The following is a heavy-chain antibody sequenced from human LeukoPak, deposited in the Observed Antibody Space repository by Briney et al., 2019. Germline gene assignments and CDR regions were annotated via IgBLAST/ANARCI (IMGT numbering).Heavy chain of an antibody. CDR1: GGSISSGGYY. Sequence: SQTLSLTCTVSGGSISSGGYYWSWIRQHPGKGLEWIGYIYYSGSTNYNPSLKSRVTISVDTSKNQFSLKLSSVTAADTAVYYCAGANWDLYDSSGRSVDYWGQGTLVTVSS. CDR3: AGANWDLYDSSGRSVDY. D-gene: IGHD3-22*01. V-gene: IGHV4-31*03. CDR2: IYYSGST. J-gene: IGHJ4*02.